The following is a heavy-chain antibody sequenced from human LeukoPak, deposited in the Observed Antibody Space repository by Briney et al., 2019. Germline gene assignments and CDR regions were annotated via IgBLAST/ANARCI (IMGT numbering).Heavy chain of an antibody. CDR2: IYLDDSDS. Sequence: GESLKISCKGSGYRFATSWIAWVRQMPGKGLEWMGIIYLDDSDSRYSPSFEGQVTFSVDKSISTAYLQWSSLKASDTAIYYCARGAYGSGSSYNYYGMDVWGQGTPVTVSS. J-gene: IGHJ6*02. D-gene: IGHD3-10*01. CDR3: ARGAYGSGSSYNYYGMDV. V-gene: IGHV5-51*01. CDR1: GYRFATSW.